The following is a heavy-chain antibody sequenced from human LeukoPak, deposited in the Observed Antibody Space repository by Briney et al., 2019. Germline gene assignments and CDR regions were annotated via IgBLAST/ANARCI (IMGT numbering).Heavy chain of an antibody. CDR1: GFTFGVDE. J-gene: IGHJ6*04. CDR3: AELGITMIGGV. CDR2: ISSSGSTI. Sequence: GGSLRLSWAASGFTFGVDEMNWVRQAPGKGLEWVSYISSSGSTIYYADSVKGRFTISRDNAKNSLYLQMNSLRAEDTAVYYCAELGITMIGGVWGKGTTVTISS. D-gene: IGHD3-10*02. V-gene: IGHV3-48*03.